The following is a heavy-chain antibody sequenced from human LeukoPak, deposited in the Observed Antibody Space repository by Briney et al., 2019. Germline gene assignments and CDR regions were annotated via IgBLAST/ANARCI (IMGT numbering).Heavy chain of an antibody. J-gene: IGHJ4*02. CDR1: GGSISGYY. V-gene: IGHV4-59*01. Sequence: PSETLSLTCTVSGGSISGYYWSWIRQPPGKGLEWIGYIYYSGSTNYNPSLKSRVTISVGTSKNQFSLKLSSVTAADTAVYYCARVGYYGDLDYWGRGTLVTVSS. D-gene: IGHD4-17*01. CDR2: IYYSGST. CDR3: ARVGYYGDLDY.